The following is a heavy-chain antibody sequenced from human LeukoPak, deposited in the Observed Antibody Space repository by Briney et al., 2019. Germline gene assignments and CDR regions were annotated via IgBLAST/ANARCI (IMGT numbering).Heavy chain of an antibody. J-gene: IGHJ4*02. D-gene: IGHD1-1*01. Sequence: GGSLRLSCTVSGFTVSSNSMSWVRQAPGKGLEWVSLISGSGGSTYYADSVKGRFTISRDNSRNTLYLQMNSLRAEDTAVYYCAKGFNWKFDYWGQGTLVTVSS. CDR2: ISGSGGST. CDR1: GFTVSSNS. V-gene: IGHV3-23*01. CDR3: AKGFNWKFDY.